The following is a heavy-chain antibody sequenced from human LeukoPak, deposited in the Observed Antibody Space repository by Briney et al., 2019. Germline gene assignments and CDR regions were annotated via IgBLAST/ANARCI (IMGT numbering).Heavy chain of an antibody. J-gene: IGHJ4*02. Sequence: ASVKVSCKASGYTFSDYYIHWVRQAPGQGLEWMGRINPNSGGTNYAQKFQGRVTMTRDTSISTTYMELSRLRSDDTAVYYCARADYYDSSGYSYWGQGTLVTVSS. CDR3: ARADYYDSSGYSY. CDR1: GYTFSDYY. V-gene: IGHV1-2*06. D-gene: IGHD3-22*01. CDR2: INPNSGGT.